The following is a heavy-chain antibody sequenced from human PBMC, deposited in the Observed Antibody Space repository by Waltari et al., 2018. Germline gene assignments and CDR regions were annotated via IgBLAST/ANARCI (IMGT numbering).Heavy chain of an antibody. CDR2: ISRSSRYM. CDR3: ARDRTGLKSQSSFDS. CDR1: GFPLSAYP. J-gene: IGHJ4*02. V-gene: IGHV3-21*01. Sequence: EVQLVESGGCLVKPGGSLRLSCAASGFPLSAYPLNWVRQAPGKGLEWVSSISRSSRYMYYADSVKGRFTISRDDAKRSLYLQMNTLRDEDSAFYYCARDRTGLKSQSSFDSWGQGTLVIVSS. D-gene: IGHD1-1*01.